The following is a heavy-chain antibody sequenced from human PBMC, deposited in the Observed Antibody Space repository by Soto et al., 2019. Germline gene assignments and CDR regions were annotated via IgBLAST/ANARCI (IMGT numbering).Heavy chain of an antibody. V-gene: IGHV4-61*01. CDR2: IHYSGST. CDR3: ARDYYDSSDYTTNWFDP. CDR1: GGSVNIGTYY. J-gene: IGHJ5*02. D-gene: IGHD3-22*01. Sequence: SETLSLTCTVPGGSVNIGTYYWSWIRQPPGKGLEWIGFIHYSGSTNYNPSLKGRVTMSVDTSKNQFSLKLTSVTAADTAVYYCARDYYDSSDYTTNWFDPWGQGTLVTVSS.